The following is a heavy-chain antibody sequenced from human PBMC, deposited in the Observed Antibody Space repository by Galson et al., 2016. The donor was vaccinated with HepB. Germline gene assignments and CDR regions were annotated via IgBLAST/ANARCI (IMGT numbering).Heavy chain of an antibody. CDR2: ISYDGSTK. V-gene: IGHV3-30*03. Sequence: SLRLSCAASGFTFSSYGMHWVRQAPGKGLEWVAVISYDGSTKYYADSVKGRFTISRDSSKNTLNLQMNSLRAEDTAVYYCARAYYYGMDVWGQGTTVTVSS. CDR1: GFTFSSYG. CDR3: ARAYYYGMDV. J-gene: IGHJ6*02.